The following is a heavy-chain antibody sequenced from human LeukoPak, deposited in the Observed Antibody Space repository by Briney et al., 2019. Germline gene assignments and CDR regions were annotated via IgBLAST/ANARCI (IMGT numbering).Heavy chain of an antibody. CDR1: GGTFSSYA. CDR2: IIPIFGTA. D-gene: IGHD3-9*01. J-gene: IGHJ5*02. Sequence: ASVKVSFKASGGTFSSYAISWVRQAPGQGLEWMGGIIPIFGTANYAQKFQGRVTITADESTSTAYMELSSLRSEDTAVYYCARVVSVLRYFDWLSPHNWFDPWGQGTLVTVSS. V-gene: IGHV1-69*13. CDR3: ARVVSVLRYFDWLSPHNWFDP.